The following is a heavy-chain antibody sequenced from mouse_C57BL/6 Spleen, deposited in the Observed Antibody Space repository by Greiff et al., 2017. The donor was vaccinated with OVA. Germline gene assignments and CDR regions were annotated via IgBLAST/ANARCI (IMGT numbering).Heavy chain of an antibody. J-gene: IGHJ1*03. CDR2: INPNNGGT. V-gene: IGHV1-22*01. CDR1: GYTFTDYN. D-gene: IGHD1-1*01. CDR3: ARSFYYLWYFDV. Sequence: EVQLQESGPELVKPGASVKMSCKASGYTFTDYNMHWVKQSHGKSLEWIGYINPNNGGTSYNQKFKGKATLTVNKSSSTAYMELRSLTSEDSAVYYCARSFYYLWYFDVWGTGTTVTVSS.